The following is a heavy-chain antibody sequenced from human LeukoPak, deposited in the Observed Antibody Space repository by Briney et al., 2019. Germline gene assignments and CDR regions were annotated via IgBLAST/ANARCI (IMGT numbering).Heavy chain of an antibody. J-gene: IGHJ4*02. V-gene: IGHV4-59*01. D-gene: IGHD3-22*01. CDR2: IYYSGST. Sequence: SSETLSPTCTVSGGSISTYYCSWIRQPPGKGLEWVGYIYYSGSTNYNPSLKSRVTISVDTSKNQFSLKLSSVTAADTAVYYCARLHYDSSGYYYFDYWGQGTLVTVSS. CDR1: GGSISTYY. CDR3: ARLHYDSSGYYYFDY.